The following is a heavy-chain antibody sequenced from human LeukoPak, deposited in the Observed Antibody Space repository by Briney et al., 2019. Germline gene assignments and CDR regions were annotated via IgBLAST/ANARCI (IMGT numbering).Heavy chain of an antibody. J-gene: IGHJ4*02. Sequence: SGGSLRLSCAASGFTVSSAYMSWVRQAPGKGLEWVSVIYSGGSTYYADSVKGRFTISRDNSKNTLYLQMNSLRAEDTAVYYCALVIHSSGWYYFDYWGQGTLVTVSS. V-gene: IGHV3-53*01. D-gene: IGHD6-19*01. CDR3: ALVIHSSGWYYFDY. CDR1: GFTVSSAY. CDR2: IYSGGST.